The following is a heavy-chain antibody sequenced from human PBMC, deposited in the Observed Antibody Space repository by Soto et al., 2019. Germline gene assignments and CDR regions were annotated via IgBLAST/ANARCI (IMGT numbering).Heavy chain of an antibody. Sequence: QVQLVQSGAEVKKPGASVRVSCKASGYTFTSYDIYWVRQATGQGLEWMGWMNPFSGNAVYTQKFQDRVTMTRDTSINTAYMEMSGLSSEDTAVYYCTRGQGNHWGQGSLVTVSS. V-gene: IGHV1-8*01. CDR1: GYTFTSYD. CDR2: MNPFSGNA. CDR3: TRGQGNH. J-gene: IGHJ4*02.